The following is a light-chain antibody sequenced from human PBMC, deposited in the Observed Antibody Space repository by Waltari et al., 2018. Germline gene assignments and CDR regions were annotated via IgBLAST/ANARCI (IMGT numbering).Light chain of an antibody. CDR1: TNELGSYNY. J-gene: IGLJ3*02. V-gene: IGLV2-11*01. Sequence: SALTQPRSVSGSPGQSVTISCTGPTNELGSYNYVSWYQQHPGKAPKLIILDVTKRPSGVPVRLSGSKSGNTASLTISGLRAEDEAEYYCCSYAGSYTWVFGGGTKLTVV. CDR2: DVT. CDR3: CSYAGSYTWV.